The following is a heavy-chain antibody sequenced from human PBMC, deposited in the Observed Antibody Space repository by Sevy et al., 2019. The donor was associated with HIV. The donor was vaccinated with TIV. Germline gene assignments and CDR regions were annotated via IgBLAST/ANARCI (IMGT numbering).Heavy chain of an antibody. CDR3: TREDIVLGEDNYYGMDV. Sequence: GESLKISCVVSGFSVSSNYMSWVRQAPGKGLECVSNIYSDGRTYYADSVRGRFTISRDTSKNTVYLEMKSLRAEDTAVYYCTREDIVLGEDNYYGMDVWGHGTTVTVSS. CDR2: IYSDGRT. D-gene: IGHD2-15*01. CDR1: GFSVSSNY. V-gene: IGHV3-53*01. J-gene: IGHJ6*02.